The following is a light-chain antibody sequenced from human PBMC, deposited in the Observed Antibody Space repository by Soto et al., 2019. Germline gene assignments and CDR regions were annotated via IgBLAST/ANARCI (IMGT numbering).Light chain of an antibody. CDR1: QSVLYSSNNKNY. V-gene: IGKV4-1*01. Sequence: DIVMTQSPDSLAVSLGERATINCKSSQSVLYSSNNKNYLAWYQQKPGQPPKLLIYWASTRESGVPDRFSGSGSGTDFTLTISSLQAEDVAVYYCQQYYSRFTFGPGTKVDI. CDR2: WAS. CDR3: QQYYSRFT. J-gene: IGKJ3*01.